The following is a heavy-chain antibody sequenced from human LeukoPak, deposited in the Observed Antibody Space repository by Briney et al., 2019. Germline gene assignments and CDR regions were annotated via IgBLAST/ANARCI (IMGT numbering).Heavy chain of an antibody. J-gene: IGHJ6*02. V-gene: IGHV3-21*01. CDR1: GFTFNTYS. CDR3: ARSWKQVVPYYGMDV. Sequence: GESLRLSCAASGFTFNTYSMNWVRQAPGKGLEWISSISVDSNYLYYVDSLRGRFTVSRDNTKNSLYLQMNSLRAEDTAVYYCARSWKQVVPYYGMDVWGQGTTVTVSS. D-gene: IGHD6-6*01. CDR2: ISVDSNYL.